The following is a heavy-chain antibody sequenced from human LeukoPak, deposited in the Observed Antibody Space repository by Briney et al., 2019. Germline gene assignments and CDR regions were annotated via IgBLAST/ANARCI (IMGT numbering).Heavy chain of an antibody. Sequence: SETLSLTCTVSGGSISSSSYYWGWIRQPPGKGLEWIGSIYYSGSTYYNPSLKSRVTISVDTSKHQFSLKLSSVTAADTAVYYCARQGSYGSTHYFDYWGQGTLVTVSS. V-gene: IGHV4-39*01. CDR3: ARQGSYGSTHYFDY. J-gene: IGHJ4*02. D-gene: IGHD5-18*01. CDR1: GGSISSSSYY. CDR2: IYYSGST.